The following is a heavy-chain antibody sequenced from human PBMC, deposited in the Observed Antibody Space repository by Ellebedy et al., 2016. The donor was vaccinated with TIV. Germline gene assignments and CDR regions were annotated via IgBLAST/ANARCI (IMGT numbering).Heavy chain of an antibody. Sequence: PGGSLRLSCAASGFTFSSFAMSWVRQAPGKGLEWVSSIINTGGTTYYADSVKGRFTISRDNSRNTLYLQMNSLRAEDTAVYYCALWSLSSWSGYYQDVAPPDYWGQGTLVTVSS. CDR2: IINTGGTT. D-gene: IGHD3-3*01. CDR1: GFTFSSFA. CDR3: ALWSLSSWSGYYQDVAPPDY. J-gene: IGHJ4*02. V-gene: IGHV3-23*01.